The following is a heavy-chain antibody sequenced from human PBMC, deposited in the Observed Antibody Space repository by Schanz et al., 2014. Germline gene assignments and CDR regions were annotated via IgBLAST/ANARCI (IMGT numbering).Heavy chain of an antibody. D-gene: IGHD2-15*01. Sequence: DVPLLESGGGLVQPGGSLRLSCAASGFTFNSYAMTWVRQAPGKGLEWVSSISHSGGSKYYADSVKGRFTISRDNSKNILYLQMNSLRAEDTAVYYCAKARRKSNCSGGRCFHYSYYGMDVWGQGTTVTVSS. J-gene: IGHJ6*02. V-gene: IGHV3-23*01. CDR1: GFTFNSYA. CDR2: ISHSGGSK. CDR3: AKARRKSNCSGGRCFHYSYYGMDV.